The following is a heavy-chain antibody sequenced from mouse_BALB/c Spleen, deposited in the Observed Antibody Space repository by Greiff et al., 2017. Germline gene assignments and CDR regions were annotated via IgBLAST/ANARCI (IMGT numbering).Heavy chain of an antibody. D-gene: IGHD2-10*02. CDR3: ARERGYGNYGY. CDR2: INSNGGST. Sequence: EVQRVESGGGLVQPGGSLKLSCAASGFTFSSYGMSWVRQTPDKRLELVATINSNGGSTYYPDSVKGRFTISRDNAKNTLYLQMSSLKSEDTAMYYCARERGYGNYGYWGQGTTLTVSS. CDR1: GFTFSSYG. V-gene: IGHV5-6-3*01. J-gene: IGHJ2*01.